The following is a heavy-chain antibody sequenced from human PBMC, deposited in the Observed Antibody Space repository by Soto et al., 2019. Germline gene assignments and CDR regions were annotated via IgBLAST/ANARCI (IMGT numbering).Heavy chain of an antibody. Sequence: EVQLVESGGGLVQPGGSLRLSCAASGFTFSNYWMSWVRQAPGKGLEWVANIKQDGGDKYYVDSVKGRFSISRDNAKNSLYLHMNCLRDEDTAVYYCARVQSLAGVYWGRGTLVTVSS. V-gene: IGHV3-7*05. D-gene: IGHD6-19*01. J-gene: IGHJ4*02. CDR2: IKQDGGDK. CDR1: GFTFSNYW. CDR3: ARVQSLAGVY.